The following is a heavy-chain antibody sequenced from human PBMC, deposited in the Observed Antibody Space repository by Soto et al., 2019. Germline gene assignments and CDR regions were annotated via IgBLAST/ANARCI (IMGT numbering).Heavy chain of an antibody. CDR2: ISAYSDRT. V-gene: IGHV1-18*04. D-gene: IGHD3-22*01. Sequence: QVQLGQSGTEVKKPGASVKVSCKASGYTFTNYAIRWVRQAPGQGLEWMGWISAYSDRTNYEQNRQGRVTMTTDKATSTAYMEVRSLRSDDTAVYYCARDRDYYYDNSDKSHYRYAMDVWGQGTTVTIS. J-gene: IGHJ6*02. CDR3: ARDRDYYYDNSDKSHYRYAMDV. CDR1: GYTFTNYA.